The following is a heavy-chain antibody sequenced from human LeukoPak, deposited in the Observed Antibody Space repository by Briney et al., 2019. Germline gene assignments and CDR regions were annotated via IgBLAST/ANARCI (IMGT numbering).Heavy chain of an antibody. V-gene: IGHV3-23*01. CDR1: GFTFSTFA. CDR3: ATYRQVLLPFES. CDR2: IFPSGGEI. Sequence: GGSLRLPCEASGFTFSTFAMIWVRQPPGKGLEWVSSIFPSGGEIHYADSVRGRFTISRDNSKSTLSLQMNSLRAEDTAIYYCATYRQVLLPFESWGQGTLVTVSS. J-gene: IGHJ4*02. D-gene: IGHD2-8*02.